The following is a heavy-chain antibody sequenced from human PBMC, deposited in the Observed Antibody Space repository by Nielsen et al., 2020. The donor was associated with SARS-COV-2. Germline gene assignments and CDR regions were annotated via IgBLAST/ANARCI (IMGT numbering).Heavy chain of an antibody. CDR2: ISWNSGSI. CDR3: AKDGSYCSSTSCYRWFDP. Sequence: GGSLRLSCAASGFTFDDYAMHWVRQAPGKGLEWVSGISWNSGSIGYADSVKGRFTISRDNAKNSLYLQMNSLRAEDTAVYYCAKDGSYCSSTSCYRWFDPWGQGTLVTVSS. D-gene: IGHD2-2*01. J-gene: IGHJ5*02. CDR1: GFTFDDYA. V-gene: IGHV3-9*01.